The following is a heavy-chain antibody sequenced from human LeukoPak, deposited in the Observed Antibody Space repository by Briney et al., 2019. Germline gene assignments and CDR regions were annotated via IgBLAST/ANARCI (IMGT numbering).Heavy chain of an antibody. J-gene: IGHJ4*02. D-gene: IGHD3/OR15-3a*01. Sequence: SETLSLTCTASGGSISSYYWSWIRQPPGKGLEWIGYIYYSGSTNYNPSLKSRVTISVDTSKNQFSLKLSSVTAADTAVYYCARGRPRTWPFDYWGQGTLVTVSS. CDR3: ARGRPRTWPFDY. CDR1: GGSISSYY. V-gene: IGHV4-59*01. CDR2: IYYSGST.